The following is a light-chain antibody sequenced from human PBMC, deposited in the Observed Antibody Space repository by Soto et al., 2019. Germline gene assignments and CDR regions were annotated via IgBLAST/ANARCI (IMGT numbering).Light chain of an antibody. CDR3: QQSYSTPRT. CDR2: AAS. V-gene: IGKV1-39*01. Sequence: GESVTITCRASQVISTSLAWYQVKPGKAPKLLIYAASSLQSGVPSRFSGSGSGTDFTLTISSLQPEDFATYYCQQSYSTPRTFGQGTKVDIK. J-gene: IGKJ1*01. CDR1: QVISTS.